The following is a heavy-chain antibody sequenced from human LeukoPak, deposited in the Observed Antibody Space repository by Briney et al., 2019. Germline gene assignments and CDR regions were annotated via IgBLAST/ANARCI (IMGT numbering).Heavy chain of an antibody. CDR1: GYTFTTYA. V-gene: IGHV7-4-1*02. CDR2: INTNTGNP. CDR3: ARLTVTTPNFLDY. J-gene: IGHJ4*02. D-gene: IGHD4-17*01. Sequence: GASVKVSCKASGYTFTTYAMNWVRQAPGQGLEWMGWINTNTGNPTYAQGFTGRFVFSLDTSVSTAYLQISSLKAEDTAIYYCARLTVTTPNFLDYWGQGTLVTVSS.